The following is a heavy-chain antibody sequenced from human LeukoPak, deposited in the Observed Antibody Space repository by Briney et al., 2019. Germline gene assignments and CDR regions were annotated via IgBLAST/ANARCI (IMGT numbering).Heavy chain of an antibody. J-gene: IGHJ4*02. CDR1: SGSISSYY. V-gene: IGHV4-59*01. CDR3: AREGVGATPFDY. D-gene: IGHD1-26*01. CDR2: IFYSGST. Sequence: PSETLSLTCTVSSGSISSYYWSWIRQPPGKGLEWIGYIFYSGSTTYNPSLKSRVTMPVDTSTNQFSLKLSSVTAADTAVYYCAREGVGATPFDYWGQGTLVTVSS.